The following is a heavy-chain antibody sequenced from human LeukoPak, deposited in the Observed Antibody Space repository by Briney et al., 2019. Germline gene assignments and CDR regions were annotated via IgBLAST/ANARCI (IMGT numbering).Heavy chain of an antibody. CDR3: ARLSGYDTLLLDY. CDR2: IYYSGST. Sequence: PSETLSLTCTVSGGSISSSSYYWGWIRQPPGKGLEWIGSIYYSGSTYYNPSLKSRVTISVDTSKNQFSLKLSSVTAADTAVYYCARLSGYDTLLLDYWGLGTLVTVSS. V-gene: IGHV4-39*01. D-gene: IGHD5-12*01. CDR1: GGSISSSSYY. J-gene: IGHJ4*02.